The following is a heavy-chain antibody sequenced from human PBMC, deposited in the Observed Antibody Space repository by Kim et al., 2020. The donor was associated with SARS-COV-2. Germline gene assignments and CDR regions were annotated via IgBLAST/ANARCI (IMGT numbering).Heavy chain of an antibody. CDR3: ARVGGRRSSFLDY. V-gene: IGHV4-34*01. CDR1: GGSFSGYY. CDR2: INHSGST. J-gene: IGHJ4*02. D-gene: IGHD3-16*01. Sequence: SETLSLTCAVYGGSFSGYYWSWIRQPPGKGLEWIGEINHSGSTNYNPSLKSRVAISVDTSKNQFSLKLSSVTAADTAVYYCARVGGRRSSFLDYWGQGTLVTVSS.